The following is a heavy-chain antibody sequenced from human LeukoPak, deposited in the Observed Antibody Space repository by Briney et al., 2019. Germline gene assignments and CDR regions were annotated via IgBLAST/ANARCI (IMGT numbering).Heavy chain of an antibody. J-gene: IGHJ5*02. Sequence: GGSLRLSCAASGFTFSSYAMSWVRQAPGKGLEWVSAISGSGGSTYYADSVKGRFTISRDNSKNTLYLQMNSLRAEDTAVYYCANPDCTVGVCYMVPWFDPWGQGTLVTVSS. CDR3: ANPDCTVGVCYMVPWFDP. V-gene: IGHV3-23*01. CDR1: GFTFSSYA. CDR2: ISGSGGST. D-gene: IGHD2-8*02.